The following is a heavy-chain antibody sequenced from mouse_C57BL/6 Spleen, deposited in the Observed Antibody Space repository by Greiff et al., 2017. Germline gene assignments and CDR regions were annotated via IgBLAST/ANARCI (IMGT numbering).Heavy chain of an antibody. J-gene: IGHJ2*01. CDR1: GYSITSGYY. D-gene: IGHD3-2*02. CDR2: ISYDGSN. V-gene: IGHV3-6*01. Sequence: EVKLVESGPGLVKPSQSLSLTCSVTGYSITSGYYWNWIRQFPGNKLEWMGYISYDGSNNYNPSLKNRISITRDTSKNQFFLKLNSVTTEDTATYYCARGLRNYFDYWGQGTTLTVSS. CDR3: ARGLRNYFDY.